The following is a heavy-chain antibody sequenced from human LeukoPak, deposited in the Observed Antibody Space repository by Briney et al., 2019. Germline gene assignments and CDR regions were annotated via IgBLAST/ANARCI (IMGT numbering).Heavy chain of an antibody. CDR3: ARDQLLWFGTLTYNFDN. CDR1: GFSFNSYA. V-gene: IGHV3-30*03. D-gene: IGHD3-10*01. CDR2: ISNDGGDK. Sequence: GGSLRLSCAASGFSFNSYAMHWVRQAPGKGLEWVAGISNDGGDKRYADSVKGRFTISKDISNKTLYLQMSSLRPEDSALYYCARDQLLWFGTLTYNFDNWGQGTLVTVSS. J-gene: IGHJ4*02.